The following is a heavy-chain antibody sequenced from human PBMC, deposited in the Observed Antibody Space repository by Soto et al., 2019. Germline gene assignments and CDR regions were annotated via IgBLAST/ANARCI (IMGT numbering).Heavy chain of an antibody. CDR2: IDARSNYI. Sequence: GGSLRLSCEASGFRFNSYSMNWVRQAPQKGLEWVSLIDARSNYIYYADPVKGRFTISRDNARNSLYLQMDSLRVEDTAVYYCVRENEMAGATSAFEYWGLGTPVTVSS. D-gene: IGHD1-26*01. CDR1: GFRFNSYS. J-gene: IGHJ4*02. V-gene: IGHV3-21*06. CDR3: VRENEMAGATSAFEY.